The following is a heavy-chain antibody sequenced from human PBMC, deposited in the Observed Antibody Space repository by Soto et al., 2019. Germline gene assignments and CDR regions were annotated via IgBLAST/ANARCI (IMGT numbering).Heavy chain of an antibody. D-gene: IGHD1-26*01. CDR3: AKGRYSSSYYNILDY. V-gene: IGHV3-23*01. J-gene: IGHJ4*02. CDR2: ISASGSST. Sequence: GGSLRLSCAASGFTASCNYMSWVRQAPGSGLEWVSVISASGSSTYYADSVKGRFTISRDNSENTVYLQMNSLSADDTAVYYCAKGRYSSSYYNILDYWAPGTLVTVSS. CDR1: GFTASCNY.